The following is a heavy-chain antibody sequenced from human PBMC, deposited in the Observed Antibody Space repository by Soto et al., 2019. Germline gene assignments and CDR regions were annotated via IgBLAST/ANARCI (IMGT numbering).Heavy chain of an antibody. D-gene: IGHD4-17*01. V-gene: IGHV3-48*01. Sequence: GGSLRLSCAASGFNLNHYAMTWVRQAPGKGPEWVSNISSSSSTIYYADSVKGRFTISRDNAKNSLYLQMNSLRAEDTAVYYCARDPGYGDYVFDYWGQGTLVTVSS. CDR3: ARDPGYGDYVFDY. J-gene: IGHJ4*02. CDR2: ISSSSSTI. CDR1: GFNLNHYA.